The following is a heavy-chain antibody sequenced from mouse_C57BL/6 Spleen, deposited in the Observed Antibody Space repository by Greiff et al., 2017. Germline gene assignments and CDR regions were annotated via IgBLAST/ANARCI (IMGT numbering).Heavy chain of an antibody. Sequence: QVHVQQSGPELVKPGASVKLSCKASGYTFTSYDINWVKQRPGQGLEWIGWIYPRDGSTKYNEKFKGKATLTVDTSSSTAYMELHSLTSEDSAVYFCAREGSNHHRGAMGYWGQGTSVTVSS. CDR1: GYTFTSYD. V-gene: IGHV1-85*01. CDR2: IYPRDGST. D-gene: IGHD1-1*01. J-gene: IGHJ4*01. CDR3: AREGSNHHRGAMGY.